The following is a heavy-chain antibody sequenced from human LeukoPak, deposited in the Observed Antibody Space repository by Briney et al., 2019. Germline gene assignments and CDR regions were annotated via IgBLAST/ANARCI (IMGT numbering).Heavy chain of an antibody. CDR2: IRYDGSNK. CDR3: AKADLNWNDEAGFDY. CDR1: GFTFSSYS. J-gene: IGHJ4*02. D-gene: IGHD1-1*01. Sequence: GGSLRLSCAASGFTFSSYSMNWVRQAPGKGLEWVAFIRYDGSNKYYADSVKGRFTISRDNSKNTLYLQMNSLRAEDTAVYYCAKADLNWNDEAGFDYWGQGTLVTVSS. V-gene: IGHV3-30*02.